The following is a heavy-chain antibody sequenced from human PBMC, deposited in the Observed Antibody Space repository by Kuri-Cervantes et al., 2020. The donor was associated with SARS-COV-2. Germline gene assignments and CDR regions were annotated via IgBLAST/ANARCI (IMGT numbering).Heavy chain of an antibody. J-gene: IGHJ6*02. CDR1: GFTFSSYW. Sequence: GGSLRLSCVASGFTFSSYWTSWVRQAPGKGLEWVANIKQDGGEKYYVDSVKGRFTISRDNAKNSLYLQMNSLRAEDTAVYYCARNTGGTMIYYYYYYGMDVWGQGTTVTVSS. V-gene: IGHV3-7*01. CDR2: IKQDGGEK. D-gene: IGHD2-8*02. CDR3: ARNTGGTMIYYYYYYGMDV.